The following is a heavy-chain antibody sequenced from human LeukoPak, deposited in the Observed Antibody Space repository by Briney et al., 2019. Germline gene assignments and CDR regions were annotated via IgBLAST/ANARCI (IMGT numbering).Heavy chain of an antibody. CDR3: AREFDRYYYYYMDV. V-gene: IGHV3-7*01. Sequence: GGSLRLSCAASGFTFTTYWMTWVRQAPGKGLEWVAKIKQDGGEKYYVDSVRGRFTISRDNAKNSLSLQMNSLRAEDTAVYYCAREFDRYYYYYMDVWGKGTTVTVSS. J-gene: IGHJ6*03. CDR2: IKQDGGEK. CDR1: GFTFTTYW.